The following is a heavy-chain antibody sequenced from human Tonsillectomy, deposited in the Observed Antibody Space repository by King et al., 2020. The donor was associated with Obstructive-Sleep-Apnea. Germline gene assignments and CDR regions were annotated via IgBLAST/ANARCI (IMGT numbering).Heavy chain of an antibody. J-gene: IGHJ1*01. CDR3: ARAKHRYYYDSSGYYYGFQH. D-gene: IGHD3-22*01. Sequence: HVQLVESGGGVVQPGRSLRLSCAASGFTFSSYAMHWVRQAPGKGLEWVAVISYDGSNKYYADSVKGRFTISRENSRNTLYLQMNSLRAEDTAVYYCARAKHRYYYDSSGYYYGFQHWGQGTLVTVSS. CDR2: ISYDGSNK. V-gene: IGHV3-30*04. CDR1: GFTFSSYA.